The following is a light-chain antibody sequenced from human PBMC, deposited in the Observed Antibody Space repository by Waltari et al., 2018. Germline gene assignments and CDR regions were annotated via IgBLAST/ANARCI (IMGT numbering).Light chain of an antibody. J-gene: IGKJ2*01. V-gene: IGKV1-5*03. CDR1: QSISGW. CDR2: EAS. CDR3: LQYDSYSYT. Sequence: DIQMTQSPSTLSASVGDRVTITVRASQSISGWLAWYQQKPGKAPKLLISEASRLESGVPSRFSGSGSGTEFTLTVSSLQPDDFATYYCLQYDSYSYTFGQGTKLEIK.